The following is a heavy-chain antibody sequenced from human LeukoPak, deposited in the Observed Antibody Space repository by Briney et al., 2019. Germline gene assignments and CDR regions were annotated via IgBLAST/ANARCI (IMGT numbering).Heavy chain of an antibody. CDR1: GYSFTSYG. CDR2: ISAYNGNT. V-gene: IGHV1-18*01. D-gene: IGHD7-27*01. J-gene: IGHJ4*02. Sequence: GASVKVSCKASGYSFTSYGISWVRQAPGQGLEWMGWISAYNGNTNYAQKLHSSVTMTTDTSTSTPYMELRSLRSDDTAVYYCATGPGVYFDYWGQGTLVTVSS. CDR3: ATGPGVYFDY.